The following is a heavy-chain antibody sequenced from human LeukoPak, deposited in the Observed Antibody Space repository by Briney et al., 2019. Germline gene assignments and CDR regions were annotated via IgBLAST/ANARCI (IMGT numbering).Heavy chain of an antibody. Sequence: GGSLRLSCAATGFTFYSYGMHWVRQAPGKGLEYVSGIGPDGGTTYYANSVKGRFTISRDNSKYMLYLQMGSLTADDMAVYYCARGAQLTDYWGQGTLVTVSS. CDR3: ARGAQLTDY. V-gene: IGHV3-64*01. J-gene: IGHJ4*02. CDR2: IGPDGGTT. D-gene: IGHD6-13*01. CDR1: GFTFYSYG.